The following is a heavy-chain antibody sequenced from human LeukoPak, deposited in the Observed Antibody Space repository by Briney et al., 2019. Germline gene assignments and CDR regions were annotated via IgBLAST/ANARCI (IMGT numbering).Heavy chain of an antibody. Sequence: PSETLSLTCTVSGGSISSSSYYWSWIRQPPGKGLEWIGYIYHSGSTYYNPSLKSRVTISVDTSKNQFSLKLSSVTAADTAVYYCARGVEMAGFDYWGQGTLVTVPS. CDR3: ARGVEMAGFDY. J-gene: IGHJ4*02. V-gene: IGHV4-30-2*01. D-gene: IGHD5-24*01. CDR1: GGSISSSSYY. CDR2: IYHSGST.